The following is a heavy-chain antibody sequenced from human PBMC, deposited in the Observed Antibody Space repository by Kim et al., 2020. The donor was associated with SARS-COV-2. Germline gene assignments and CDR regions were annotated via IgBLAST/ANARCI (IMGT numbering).Heavy chain of an antibody. D-gene: IGHD3-16*02. CDR2: INPNSGGT. J-gene: IGHJ4*02. CDR3: ARVSEDYIWGSYQY. Sequence: ASVKVSCKASGYTFTGYYMHWVRQAPGQGLEWMGRINPNSGGTNYAQKFQGRVTMTRDTSISTAYMELSRLRSDDTAVYYCARVSEDYIWGSYQYWGQGTLVTVSS. V-gene: IGHV1-2*06. CDR1: GYTFTGYY.